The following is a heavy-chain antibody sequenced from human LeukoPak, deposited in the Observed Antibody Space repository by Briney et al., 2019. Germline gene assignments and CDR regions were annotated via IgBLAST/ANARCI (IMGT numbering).Heavy chain of an antibody. D-gene: IGHD6-19*01. CDR2: INPNSGGT. Sequence: ASVKVSCKASGYTFTGYYMHWVRQAPGQGLEWMGWINPNSGGTNYAQKFQGRVTMTRDTSISTAYMELSRLRSDDTAVYYCARGMYSSGWDGFDYWGQGTLVTVSS. CDR3: ARGMYSSGWDGFDY. V-gene: IGHV1-2*02. J-gene: IGHJ4*02. CDR1: GYTFTGYY.